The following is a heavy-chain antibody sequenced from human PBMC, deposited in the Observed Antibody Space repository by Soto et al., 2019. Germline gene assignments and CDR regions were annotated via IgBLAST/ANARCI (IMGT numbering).Heavy chain of an antibody. V-gene: IGHV1-18*01. CDR3: ARVFLVAGSYFEY. J-gene: IGHJ4*02. D-gene: IGHD6-19*01. Sequence: ASVKVSCKAAGYTFTRYGVSWGRRAPGQGLEWMGWISAYNGNTNYAQKLQGRVTMTTDTSTSTAYMELRSLRSDDTAVYYCARVFLVAGSYFEYWGQGTLVTGSS. CDR2: ISAYNGNT. CDR1: GYTFTRYG.